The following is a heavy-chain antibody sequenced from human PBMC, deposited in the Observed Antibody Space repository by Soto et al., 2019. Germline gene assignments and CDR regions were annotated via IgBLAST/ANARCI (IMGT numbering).Heavy chain of an antibody. D-gene: IGHD6-13*01. CDR2: INPSGGST. CDR3: ASGDIEAAGKGPCEY. CDR1: GYTLTSYY. V-gene: IGHV1-46*01. J-gene: IGHJ4*02. Sequence: GASVKVSCKASGYTLTSYYMHWVRQAPGQGLEWMGIINPSGGSTSYAQKFQGRVTMTRDTSTSTVYMELSSLRSEDTAVYYCASGDIEAAGKGPCEYWGQGTLVTAPQ.